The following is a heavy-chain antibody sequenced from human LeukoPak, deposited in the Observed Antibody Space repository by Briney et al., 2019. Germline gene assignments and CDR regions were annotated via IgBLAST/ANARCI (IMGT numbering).Heavy chain of an antibody. CDR1: GYTFTGHY. CDR3: ARDRDGYPRTGYFDY. V-gene: IGHV1-69*13. D-gene: IGHD5-24*01. Sequence: SVKVSCKASGYTFTGHYMHWVRQAPGQGPEWMGGIIPIFGTANYAQKFQGRVTITADESTSTAYMELSSLRSEDTAVYYCARDRDGYPRTGYFDYWGQGTLVTVSS. CDR2: IIPIFGTA. J-gene: IGHJ4*02.